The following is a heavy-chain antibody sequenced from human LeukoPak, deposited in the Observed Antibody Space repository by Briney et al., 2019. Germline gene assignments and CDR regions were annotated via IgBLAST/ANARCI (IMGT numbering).Heavy chain of an antibody. Sequence: GASVKVSCKASGYTFTGYYMHWVRRAPGQGLEWMGIINPSGGSTSYAQKFRGRVTMTRDTSTSTVYMQLSSLRSEDTAVYYCARVRWELQPYFDYWGQGTLVTASS. CDR1: GYTFTGYY. J-gene: IGHJ4*02. CDR2: INPSGGST. V-gene: IGHV1-46*01. D-gene: IGHD2-15*01. CDR3: ARVRWELQPYFDY.